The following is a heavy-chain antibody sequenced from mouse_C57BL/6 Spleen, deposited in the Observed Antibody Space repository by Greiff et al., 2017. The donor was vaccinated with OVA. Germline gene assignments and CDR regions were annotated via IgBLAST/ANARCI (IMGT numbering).Heavy chain of an antibody. D-gene: IGHD6-2*01. CDR2: IDPANGYT. Sequence: VQLKESVAELVRPGASVKLSCTASGFNFKNTSMHWVKQRPEQGLEWIGRIDPANGYTNYAQTFKGKATIPADPSSNTAYLHLSSLTSEGTAVYCCAKGVSDYWGQGTTLTVSS. CDR3: AKGVSDY. V-gene: IGHV14-3*01. J-gene: IGHJ2*01. CDR1: GFNFKNTS.